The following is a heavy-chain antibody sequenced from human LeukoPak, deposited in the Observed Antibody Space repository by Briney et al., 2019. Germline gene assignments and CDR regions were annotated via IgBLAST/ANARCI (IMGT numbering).Heavy chain of an antibody. J-gene: IGHJ5*02. CDR2: ISYDGGNQ. CDR3: ARDRNADQLHNWFDP. D-gene: IGHD2-2*01. V-gene: IGHV3-30*04. Sequence: GGSLRLSCAASGFTFSRYSMHWVRQAPGKALEWVAVISYDGGNQYYTDSLKGRFTISRDNSKNTLILQINSLREEDTAVYYCARDRNADQLHNWFDPWGQGTLVIVSS. CDR1: GFTFSRYS.